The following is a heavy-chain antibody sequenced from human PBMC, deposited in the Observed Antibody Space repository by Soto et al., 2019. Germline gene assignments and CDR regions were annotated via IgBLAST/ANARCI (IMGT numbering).Heavy chain of an antibody. CDR3: ARLGRRLQALAS. Sequence: QVQLQESGPGLVKPSETLSLTCTVSGGSISDYYWSWIRQPPGKGLEWVGYIYYTGSTTYNPSLKRRITFSVDASKNQFSLKLRSVSAAYTAVYYGARLGRRLQALASGGQGTLVTVSS. J-gene: IGHJ4*02. CDR1: GGSISDYY. CDR2: IYYTGST. D-gene: IGHD6-25*01. V-gene: IGHV4-59*08.